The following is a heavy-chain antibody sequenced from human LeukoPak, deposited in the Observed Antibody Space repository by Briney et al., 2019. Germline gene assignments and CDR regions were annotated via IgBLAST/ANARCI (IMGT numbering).Heavy chain of an antibody. Sequence: SETLSLTCTVSGGSISSYYWSWIRQPPGKGLEWIGYIYYSGSTYYNPSLKSRVTISVDRSKNQFSLKLSSVTAADTAVYYCARDPDTSYSNNYYMNVWGKGTTVTVSS. CDR1: GGSISSYY. J-gene: IGHJ6*03. CDR3: ARDPDTSYSNNYYMNV. CDR2: IYYSGST. D-gene: IGHD4-11*01. V-gene: IGHV4-59*12.